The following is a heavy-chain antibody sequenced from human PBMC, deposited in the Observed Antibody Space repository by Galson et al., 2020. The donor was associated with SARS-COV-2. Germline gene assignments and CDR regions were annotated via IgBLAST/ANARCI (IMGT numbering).Heavy chain of an antibody. Sequence: ASVKVSCKASGYTFTSYGINWVRQAPGHGLEWMGLITVWNGDTNYAQQLQGRVTMTADTSTDTVYMELRRLRSDDTAVYYCARPVWSSTPTVITAFDSWGQGTLGTVSS. J-gene: IGHJ4*02. CDR3: ARPVWSSTPTVITAFDS. D-gene: IGHD4-17*01. CDR1: GYTFTSYG. V-gene: IGHV1-18*01. CDR2: ITVWNGDT.